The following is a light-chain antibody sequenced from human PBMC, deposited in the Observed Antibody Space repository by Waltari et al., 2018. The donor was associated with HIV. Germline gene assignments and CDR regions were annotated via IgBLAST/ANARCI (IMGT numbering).Light chain of an antibody. CDR2: WAS. V-gene: IGKV4-1*01. Sequence: DIVMTQSPDSLAVSLAERSTLHCKSSQSLFYSSNNKKYLAWYQQKPGQPPKLLLYWASTRESGVPDRVSGSGSATDFTLTISSLQAEDVAVYYCQQYSITPVTFGQGTKLEIK. CDR1: QSLFYSSNNKKY. J-gene: IGKJ2*01. CDR3: QQYSITPVT.